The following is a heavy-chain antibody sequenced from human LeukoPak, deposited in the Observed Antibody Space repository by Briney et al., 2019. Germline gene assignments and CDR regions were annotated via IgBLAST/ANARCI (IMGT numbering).Heavy chain of an antibody. CDR3: ARDHCGGDCYADY. CDR2: IWYDGSNK. CDR1: GFTFSSYA. Sequence: PGGSLRLSCAASGFTFSSYAMSWVRQAPGKGLEWVAVIWYDGSNKYYAESVKGRFTISRDNSKNTLYLQMNSLRAEDTAVYYCARDHCGGDCYADYWGQGTLVTVSS. D-gene: IGHD2-21*02. V-gene: IGHV3-33*08. J-gene: IGHJ4*02.